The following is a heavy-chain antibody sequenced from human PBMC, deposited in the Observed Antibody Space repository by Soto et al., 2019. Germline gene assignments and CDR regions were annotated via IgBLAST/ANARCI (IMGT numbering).Heavy chain of an antibody. D-gene: IGHD1-26*01. CDR3: ARDLSGTGLDI. Sequence: QLQLHESGPGLVKPSETLSLTCNVSGDSIGRFYWSWIRQSAGKGLEWIGRVYSTGGVTYNPALKGRVTISLDRSSNHVSLEMNSVTAAATAVYFCARDLSGTGLDIWGRGTRVSVSS. CDR2: VYSTGGV. J-gene: IGHJ6*02. CDR1: GDSIGRFY. V-gene: IGHV4-4*07.